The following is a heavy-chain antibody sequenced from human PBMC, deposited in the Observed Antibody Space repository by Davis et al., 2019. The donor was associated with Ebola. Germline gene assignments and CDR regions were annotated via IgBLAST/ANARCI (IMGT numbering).Heavy chain of an antibody. Sequence: PGGSLRLSCAASGFTFSSYEMNWVRQAPGKGLEWISYISSSGSNIYYADSVKGRFTISRDNAKNSLYLQMNSLRAEDTAVYYCARGDRDDYVWGSYRRYFDYWGQGTLVTVSS. D-gene: IGHD3-16*02. CDR3: ARGDRDDYVWGSYRRYFDY. J-gene: IGHJ4*02. CDR2: ISSSGSNI. CDR1: GFTFSSYE. V-gene: IGHV3-48*03.